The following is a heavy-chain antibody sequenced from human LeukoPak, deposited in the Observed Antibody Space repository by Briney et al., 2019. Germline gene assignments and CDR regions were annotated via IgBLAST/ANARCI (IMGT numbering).Heavy chain of an antibody. CDR1: GGSFSSYY. CDR3: ARPIVGATHDAFDI. J-gene: IGHJ3*02. CDR2: IYYSGGT. D-gene: IGHD1-26*01. Sequence: SETLSLTCALYGGSFSSYYWGWIREPPGKGLEWIGSIYYSGGTYYNPSLKSRVTISVDTSKNQFSLKLSSVTAADTAVYYCARPIVGATHDAFDIWGQGTMVTVSS. V-gene: IGHV4-39*01.